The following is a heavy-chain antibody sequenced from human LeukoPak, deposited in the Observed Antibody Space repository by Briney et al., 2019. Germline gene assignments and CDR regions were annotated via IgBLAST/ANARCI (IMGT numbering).Heavy chain of an antibody. CDR2: IYHSGSA. Sequence: SGTLSLTCAVSGGSISSSNWWSWVRQPPGKGLEWIGEIYHSGSANYNPSLKSRVTISVDTSKNQFSPKLSSVTAADTAVYYCARSHYYGSGRGYYYYYYMDVWGKGTTVTISS. J-gene: IGHJ6*03. D-gene: IGHD3-10*01. CDR1: GGSISSSNW. CDR3: ARSHYYGSGRGYYYYYYMDV. V-gene: IGHV4-4*02.